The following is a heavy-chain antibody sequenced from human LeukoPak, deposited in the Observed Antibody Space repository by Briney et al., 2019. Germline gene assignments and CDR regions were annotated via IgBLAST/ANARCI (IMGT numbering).Heavy chain of an antibody. D-gene: IGHD3-10*01. J-gene: IGHJ4*02. Sequence: GASVKVSCKASGGTFSSYAISWVRQAPGQGLEWMGRIIPILGIANYAQKFQGRVTITADKSTSTAYMELSSLRSEDTALYYCAITMVRGYREYYFDYWGQGTLVTVSS. CDR3: AITMVRGYREYYFDY. CDR1: GGTFSSYA. CDR2: IIPILGIA. V-gene: IGHV1-69*04.